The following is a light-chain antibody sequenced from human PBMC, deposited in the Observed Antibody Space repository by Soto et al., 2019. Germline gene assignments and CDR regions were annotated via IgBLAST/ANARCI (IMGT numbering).Light chain of an antibody. V-gene: IGLV2-23*01. CDR1: SSDVGSFNL. CDR2: EAT. CDR3: CSYAGSSTYV. J-gene: IGLJ1*01. Sequence: QSVLTQPASVSGSPGQSITISCTGTSSDVGSFNLVSWYQQHPGKAPKLMIYEATKRPSGVSNRFSGSKSGNTASLTISGLQAEDEADYYCCSYAGSSTYVFGPGTKVTVL.